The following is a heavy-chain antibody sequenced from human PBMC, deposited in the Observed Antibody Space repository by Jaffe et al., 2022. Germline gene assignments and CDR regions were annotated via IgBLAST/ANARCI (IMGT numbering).Heavy chain of an antibody. J-gene: IGHJ3*02. CDR2: IYHSGST. V-gene: IGHV4-38-2*01. CDR1: GYSISSGYY. Sequence: QVQLQESGPGLVKPSETLSLTCAVSGYSISSGYYWGWIRQPPGKGLEWIGSIYHSGSTYYNPSLKSRVTISVDTSKNQFSLKLSSVTAADTAVYYCARRSPTGYYGDDAFDIWGQGTMVTVSS. CDR3: ARRSPTGYYGDDAFDI. D-gene: IGHD3-9*01.